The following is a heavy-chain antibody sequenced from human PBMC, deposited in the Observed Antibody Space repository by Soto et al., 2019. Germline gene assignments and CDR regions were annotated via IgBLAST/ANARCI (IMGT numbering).Heavy chain of an antibody. J-gene: IGHJ6*03. CDR3: ARVSSSGWYRSHYYDYMDE. D-gene: IGHD6-13*01. Sequence: EVQLVESGGGLVQPGGSLRLSCAASGFTVSSNYMSWVRQAPGKGLEWVSVIYSGGSTYYADSVKGRFTTSRDNSKNTQYLQRNSLRAESTDVYYCARVSSSGWYRSHYYDYMDEWCKGTTVTVSS. CDR1: GFTVSSNY. CDR2: IYSGGST. V-gene: IGHV3-66*01.